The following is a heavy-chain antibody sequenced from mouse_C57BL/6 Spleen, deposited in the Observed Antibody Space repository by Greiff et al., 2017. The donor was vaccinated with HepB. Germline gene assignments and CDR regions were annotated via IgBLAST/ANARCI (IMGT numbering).Heavy chain of an antibody. J-gene: IGHJ3*01. V-gene: IGHV5-4*01. CDR1: GFTFSSYA. D-gene: IGHD2-1*01. CDR3: AREGYGNYWFAY. CDR2: ISDGGSYT. Sequence: EVQGVESGGGLVKPGGSLKLSCAASGFTFSSYAMSWVRQTPEKRLEWVATISDGGSYTYYPDNVKGRFTISRDNAKNNLYLQMSHLKSEDTAMYYCAREGYGNYWFAYWGQGTLVTVSA.